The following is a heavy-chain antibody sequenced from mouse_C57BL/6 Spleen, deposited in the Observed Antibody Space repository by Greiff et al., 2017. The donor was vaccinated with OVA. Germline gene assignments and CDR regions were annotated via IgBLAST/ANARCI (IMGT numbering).Heavy chain of an antibody. CDR1: GFTFSSYA. J-gene: IGHJ4*01. D-gene: IGHD1-1*01. CDR3: TRDITTVVASYYAMDY. V-gene: IGHV5-9-1*02. Sequence: EVQVVESGEGLVKPGGSLKLSCAASGFTFSSYAMSWVRQTPEKRLEWVAYISSGGDYIYYADTVKGRFTISRDNARNTLYLQMSSLKSEDTAMYYCTRDITTVVASYYAMDYWGQGTSVTVSS. CDR2: ISSGGDYI.